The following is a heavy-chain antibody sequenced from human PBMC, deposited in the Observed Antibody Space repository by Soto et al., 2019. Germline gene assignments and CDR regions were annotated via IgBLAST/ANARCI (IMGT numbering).Heavy chain of an antibody. CDR3: TRDASMFDA. J-gene: IGHJ5*02. V-gene: IGHV4-59*01. CDR2: IYYSGSA. CDR1: GGSISNYY. Sequence: PSETLSLTCTVSGGSISNYYWSWIRQPPGMGLEWIGYIYYSGSANYNPSLKSRVTISVDMSKNQFSLKLSSVTAADTAVYYRTRDASMFDAWGQGALVTVSS. D-gene: IGHD2-15*01.